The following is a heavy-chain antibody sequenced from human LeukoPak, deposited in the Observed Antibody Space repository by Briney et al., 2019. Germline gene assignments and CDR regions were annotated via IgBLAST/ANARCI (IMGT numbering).Heavy chain of an antibody. CDR2: IKQDGSEK. CDR3: ARVYDFWSGYYRDY. Sequence: GGSLRLSCAASGFTFSSYWMSWVRQAPGKGLEWVANIKQDGSEKYYVDSVKGRFTASRDNAKNSLYLPMNSLRADDTAVYYCARVYDFWSGYYRDYWGQGTLVTVSS. V-gene: IGHV3-7*04. D-gene: IGHD3-3*01. CDR1: GFTFSSYW. J-gene: IGHJ4*02.